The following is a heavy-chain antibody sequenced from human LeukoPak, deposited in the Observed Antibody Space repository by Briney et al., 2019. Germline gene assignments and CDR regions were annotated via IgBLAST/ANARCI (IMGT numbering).Heavy chain of an antibody. J-gene: IGHJ4*02. CDR2: INPNSGGT. Sequence: ASVKVSCKASGYTFTGYYMHWVRQAPGQGVEWMGWINPNSGGTNYAQKFQGRITMTRDTSISTAYMEPSRLRSDDTVVYYCAREAEDYYDSSDHFDYWGQGTLVTVSS. V-gene: IGHV1-2*02. CDR1: GYTFTGYY. D-gene: IGHD3-22*01. CDR3: AREAEDYYDSSDHFDY.